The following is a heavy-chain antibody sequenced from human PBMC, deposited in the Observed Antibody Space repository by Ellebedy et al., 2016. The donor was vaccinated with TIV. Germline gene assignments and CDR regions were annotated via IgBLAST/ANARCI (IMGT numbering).Heavy chain of an antibody. CDR2: INVYNGHT. D-gene: IGHD1-1*01. CDR1: GYTFTSYG. Sequence: AASVKVSCKASGYTFTSYGISWVRQPPGQGLEWMGWINVYNGHTEYAQNFQDRVTMTTDTSTNTAYMELRSLRYDDTAVYYCARDGNGFDYWGQGTLVTVSS. J-gene: IGHJ4*02. V-gene: IGHV1-18*04. CDR3: ARDGNGFDY.